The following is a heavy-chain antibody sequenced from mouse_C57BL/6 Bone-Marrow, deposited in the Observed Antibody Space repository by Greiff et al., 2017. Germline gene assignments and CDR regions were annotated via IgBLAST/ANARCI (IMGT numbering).Heavy chain of an antibody. CDR3: TRYGDGGYY. Sequence: VKLVESGAELVRPGASVTLSCKASGYTFTDYEMHWVKQTPVHGLEWIGAIDPETGGTAYNQKFKGKAILTADTSSSTAYMELRSLTSEDSAVYYCTRYGDGGYYWCQSTTLPLPS. V-gene: IGHV1-15*01. CDR1: GYTFTDYE. CDR2: IDPETGGT. D-gene: IGHD1-1*01. J-gene: IGHJ2*01.